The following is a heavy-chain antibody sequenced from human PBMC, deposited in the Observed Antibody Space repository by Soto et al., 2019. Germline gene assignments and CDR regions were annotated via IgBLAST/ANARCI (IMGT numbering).Heavy chain of an antibody. V-gene: IGHV1-24*01. CDR3: ATDFLHRGYRGPYYYGMDV. CDR1: GYTLTELS. D-gene: IGHD5-18*01. J-gene: IGHJ6*02. CDR2: FDPEDGET. Sequence: GASVKVSCKVSGYTLTELSMHWVRQAPGKGLEWMGGFDPEDGETIYAQKFQGRVTMTEDTSTDTAYMELSSLRSEDTAVYYCATDFLHRGYRGPYYYGMDVWGQGTTVTVSS.